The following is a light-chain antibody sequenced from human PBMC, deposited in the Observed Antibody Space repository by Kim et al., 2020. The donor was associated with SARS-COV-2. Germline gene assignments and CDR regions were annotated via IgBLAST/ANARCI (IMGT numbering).Light chain of an antibody. Sequence: EIVLTQSPATLSLSPGERATLSGRASQSVSSYLAWYQQKPGQAPRLLIYDASNRATGIPARFSGSGSGTDFTITISSLEPEDFAVYYCEQRSNWPPTFGQGTKVDIK. CDR2: DAS. J-gene: IGKJ1*01. CDR3: EQRSNWPPT. V-gene: IGKV3-11*01. CDR1: QSVSSY.